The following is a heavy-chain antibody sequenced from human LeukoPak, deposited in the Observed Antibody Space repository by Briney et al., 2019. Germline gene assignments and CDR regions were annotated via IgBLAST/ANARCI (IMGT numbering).Heavy chain of an antibody. Sequence: PEAPVKVSCKASGYTFTSYGISWVRQAPGQGLEWMGWISAYNGNTNYAQKLQDRVTMTTDTSTSTAYTELRSLRSDDTAVYYCARGYSIVHAFDVWGQGTMVTVSS. CDR2: ISAYNGNT. CDR3: ARGYSIVHAFDV. D-gene: IGHD6-6*01. CDR1: GYTFTSYG. J-gene: IGHJ3*01. V-gene: IGHV1-18*01.